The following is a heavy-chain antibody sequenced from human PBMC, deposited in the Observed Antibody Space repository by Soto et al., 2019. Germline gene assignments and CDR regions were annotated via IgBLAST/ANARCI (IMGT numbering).Heavy chain of an antibody. V-gene: IGHV3-74*01. CDR1: GFPLSDYW. J-gene: IGHJ6*03. CDR2: INSDGSSR. Sequence: EVQLVESGGGLVQPGGSLRLSCTASGFPLSDYWMHWVRQAPGKGLVWVSRINSDGSSRTYADPVKGPFTISRDNAKNTVYLQMTTLRAEDTGAYDCASGDMTTAQYYYFMDVWGKGTTGTVSS. D-gene: IGHD4-17*01. CDR3: ASGDMTTAQYYYFMDV.